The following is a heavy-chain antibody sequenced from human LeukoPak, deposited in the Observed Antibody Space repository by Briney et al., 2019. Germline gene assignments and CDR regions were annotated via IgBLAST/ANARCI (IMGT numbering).Heavy chain of an antibody. V-gene: IGHV1-2*02. CDR2: INPNSGGT. CDR1: GYTFTGYY. CDR3: ARDLGCGGDCSGSWYFDL. Sequence: ASVKVSCKASGYTFTGYYMHWVRQAPGQGLEWMGWINPNSGGTNYARKFQGRVTMTRDTSISTAYMELSRLRSDDTAVYYCARDLGCGGDCSGSWYFDLWGRGTLVTVSS. D-gene: IGHD2-21*02. J-gene: IGHJ2*01.